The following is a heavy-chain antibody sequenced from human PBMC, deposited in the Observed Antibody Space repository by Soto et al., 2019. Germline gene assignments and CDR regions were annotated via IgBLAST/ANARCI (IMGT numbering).Heavy chain of an antibody. CDR1: GGSISSSSYY. J-gene: IGHJ4*02. CDR3: ARTIVVVVAATGPFDY. Sequence: QLQLQESGPGLVKPSETLSLTCTVSGGSISSSSYYWGWIRQPPGKGLEWIGSIYYSGRTYYNPSLKSRVTISVDTSTNQFSLKLSSVTAAETAVYYCARTIVVVVAATGPFDYWGQGTLVTVSS. D-gene: IGHD2-15*01. V-gene: IGHV4-39*01. CDR2: IYYSGRT.